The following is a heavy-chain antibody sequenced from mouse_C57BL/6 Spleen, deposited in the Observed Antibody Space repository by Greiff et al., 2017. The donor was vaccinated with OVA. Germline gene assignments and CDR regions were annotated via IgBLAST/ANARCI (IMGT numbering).Heavy chain of an antibody. V-gene: IGHV1-39*01. CDR3: ARDFLIYYGSRGEYFDV. CDR1: GYSFTDYN. J-gene: IGHJ1*03. Sequence: VHVKQSGPELVKPGASVKISCKASGYSFTDYNMNWVKQSNGKSLEWIGVINPNYGTTSYNQKFKGKATLTVDQSSSTAYMQLNSLTSEDSAVYYCARDFLIYYGSRGEYFDVWGTGTTVTVSS. CDR2: INPNYGTT. D-gene: IGHD1-1*01.